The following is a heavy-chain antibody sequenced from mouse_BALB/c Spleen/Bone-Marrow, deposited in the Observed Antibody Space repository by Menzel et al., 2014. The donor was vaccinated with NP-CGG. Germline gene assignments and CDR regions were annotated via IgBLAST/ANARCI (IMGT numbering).Heavy chain of an antibody. J-gene: IGHJ2*01. CDR2: ISNGGGST. CDR1: GFTFSSYT. Sequence: DVKLVGSGGGLVQPGGSLKLSCAASGFTFSSYTMSWVRQTPEKRLEWVAYISNGGGSTYYPDTVKGRFTISRDNAKNTLYLQMSSLKSEDTAMYYCARLITTYFDYWGQGTTLTVSS. CDR3: ARLITTYFDY. D-gene: IGHD1-1*01. V-gene: IGHV5-12-2*01.